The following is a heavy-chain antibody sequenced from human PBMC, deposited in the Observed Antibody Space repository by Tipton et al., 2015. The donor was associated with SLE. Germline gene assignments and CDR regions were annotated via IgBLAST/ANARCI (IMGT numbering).Heavy chain of an antibody. V-gene: IGHV4-39*01. CDR3: ARQVVYDTSGYYYFDS. D-gene: IGHD3-22*01. CDR2: VLYSGTT. CDR1: GGPIINTNYY. Sequence: TLSLTCTVSGGPIINTNYYWDWIRQSPGKGLEWIGHVLYSGTTNYSPSLKSRVTISVDTSKSQFSLRLNSVTAADTAVYYCARQVVYDTSGYYYFDSWGQGTLVTVSS. J-gene: IGHJ4*02.